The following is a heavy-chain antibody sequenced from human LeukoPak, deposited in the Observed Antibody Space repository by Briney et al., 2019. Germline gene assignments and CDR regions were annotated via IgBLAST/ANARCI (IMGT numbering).Heavy chain of an antibody. Sequence: GRSLRLSCAASGFTFSSYAMHWVRQAPGKGLEWVALISFDGRNRYYADSVKGRFTISRDNSRNTLYVQMNSLRAEDTAVYYCVRPRGIAAAGIFGAFDYWGQGILVTVSS. CDR2: ISFDGRNR. CDR3: VRPRGIAAAGIFGAFDY. D-gene: IGHD6-13*01. J-gene: IGHJ4*02. V-gene: IGHV3-30*04. CDR1: GFTFSSYA.